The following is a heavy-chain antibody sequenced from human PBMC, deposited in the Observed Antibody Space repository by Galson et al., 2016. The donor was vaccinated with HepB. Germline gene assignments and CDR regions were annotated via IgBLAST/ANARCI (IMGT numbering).Heavy chain of an antibody. Sequence: SLRLSCAASGFTVSSNNMDWVRQAPGKGLEWVGRIKSKTDGGTTDYAAPVKGRFTISRDDSKNTLYLQMNSLKTEDTAVYYCTTGGGNWALGMDVWGQGTTVTVSS. CDR3: TTGGGNWALGMDV. D-gene: IGHD1-1*01. CDR2: IKSKTDGGTT. J-gene: IGHJ6*02. CDR1: GFTVSSNN. V-gene: IGHV3-15*01.